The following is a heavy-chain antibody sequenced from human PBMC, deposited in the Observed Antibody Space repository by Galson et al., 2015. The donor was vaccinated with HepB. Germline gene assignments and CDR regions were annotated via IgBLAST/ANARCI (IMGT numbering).Heavy chain of an antibody. D-gene: IGHD1-26*01. CDR1: GFTFSSYG. V-gene: IGHV3-30*18. Sequence: SLRLSCAASGFTFSSYGMHWVRQAPGKGLEWVAVISYDGSDKYYADSVKGRFTISRDKSKNTLYLQMNSLRAEDTAVYYCAKGRWELVDSLDYWGQGTLVTVSS. CDR2: ISYDGSDK. J-gene: IGHJ4*02. CDR3: AKGRWELVDSLDY.